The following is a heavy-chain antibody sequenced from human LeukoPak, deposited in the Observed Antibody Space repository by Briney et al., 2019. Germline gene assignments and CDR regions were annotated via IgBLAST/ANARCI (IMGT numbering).Heavy chain of an antibody. V-gene: IGHV3-23*01. J-gene: IGHJ4*02. CDR2: ISGRGDRT. Sequence: GGSLTLSCAASGFTFSSYAMSWVRQAPGEGLEWVSAISGRGDRTYYEDSVKGRFTISRDNSKNTLYLQMNSLRAGDTAVYYCAKEQSSSGFFDYWGQGTLVTVSS. D-gene: IGHD6-6*01. CDR1: GFTFSSYA. CDR3: AKEQSSSGFFDY.